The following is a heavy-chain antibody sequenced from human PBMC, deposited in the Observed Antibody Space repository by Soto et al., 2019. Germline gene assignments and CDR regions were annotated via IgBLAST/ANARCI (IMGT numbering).Heavy chain of an antibody. CDR2: IDPIDSYT. CDR1: GYSFTSYW. CDR3: ARRVYSCSSTSCQVDY. D-gene: IGHD2-2*01. Sequence: ESLKISCKGSGYSFTSYWISWVRQMPGKGLEWMGRIDPIDSYTNYSPSFQGHVTISADKSISTAYLQWSSLKASDTAMYYCARRVYSCSSTSCQVDYWGQGTLVTVSS. J-gene: IGHJ4*02. V-gene: IGHV5-10-1*01.